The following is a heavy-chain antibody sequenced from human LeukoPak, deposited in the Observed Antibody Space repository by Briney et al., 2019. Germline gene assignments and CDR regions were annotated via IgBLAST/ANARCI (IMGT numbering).Heavy chain of an antibody. CDR1: GFTFSSYG. CDR3: AKDGDLGYSYGNGDYFDY. D-gene: IGHD5-18*01. V-gene: IGHV3-30*02. J-gene: IGHJ4*02. Sequence: PGGSLRLSCAASGFTFSSYGMHWVRQAPGKGLEWVAFIRYDGSNKYYADSVKGRFTISRDNSKNTLYLQMNSLRAEDTAVYYCAKDGDLGYSYGNGDYFDYWGQGTLVTVSS. CDR2: IRYDGSNK.